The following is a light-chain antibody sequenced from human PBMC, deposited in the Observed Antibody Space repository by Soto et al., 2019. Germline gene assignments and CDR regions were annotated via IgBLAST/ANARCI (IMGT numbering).Light chain of an antibody. V-gene: IGKV1-39*01. Sequence: DIKMTQSPSSLSASVGDRVTITCRASQSMSSFLNWYQQKPGKAPTLLIYAASSLQSGVPSRFSASGSGTDFTLTISSLQPEDFATYYCQQSYSTPETFGQGTKVEIK. CDR3: QQSYSTPET. J-gene: IGKJ1*01. CDR1: QSMSSF. CDR2: AAS.